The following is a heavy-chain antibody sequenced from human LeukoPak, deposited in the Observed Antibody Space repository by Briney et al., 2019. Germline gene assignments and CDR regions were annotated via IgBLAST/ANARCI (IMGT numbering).Heavy chain of an antibody. CDR1: GGSFSGYY. J-gene: IGHJ4*02. CDR2: INHSGST. V-gene: IGHV4-34*01. Sequence: SETLSLTCAVYGGSFSGYYWSWIRQPPGKGLEWIGEINHSGSTNDMPSLKSRVSISVDTSKNQFSLKLSSVTAADTAVYYCARLPTTIFGVVYQNYFDYWGQGTLVTVSS. D-gene: IGHD3-3*01. CDR3: ARLPTTIFGVVYQNYFDY.